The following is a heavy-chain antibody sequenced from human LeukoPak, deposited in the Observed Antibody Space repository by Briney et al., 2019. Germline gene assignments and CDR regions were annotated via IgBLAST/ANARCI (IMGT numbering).Heavy chain of an antibody. CDR3: ARGRYCSADICSGGDAFDI. V-gene: IGHV4-4*07. J-gene: IGHJ3*02. CDR2: IYTRGST. Sequence: PSETLSLTCTVFGGSINNYYWSRIRQPAGKGLEWIGRIYTRGSTNYNPSLRSRVTMSVDTSKNQFSLKLSSVTAADTAVYYCARGRYCSADICSGGDAFDIWGQGTMVSVSS. D-gene: IGHD2-15*01. CDR1: GGSINNYY.